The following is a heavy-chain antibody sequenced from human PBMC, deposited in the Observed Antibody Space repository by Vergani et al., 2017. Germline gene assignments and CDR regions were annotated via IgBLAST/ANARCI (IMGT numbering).Heavy chain of an antibody. J-gene: IGHJ3*02. D-gene: IGHD3-3*01. V-gene: IGHV4-31*11. CDR3: ARAPIGCAIFGVGIIRFAFDI. CDR2: IYYSGST. CDR1: GGSISSGGYY. Sequence: QVQLQESGPGLVKPSQTLSLTCAVSGGSISSGGYYWSWIRPHPGKGLEWIGYIYYSGSTYYNPSLKSRVTISVDTSKNQFSLKLSSVTAADTAVYYCARAPIGCAIFGVGIIRFAFDIWGQGTMVTVSS.